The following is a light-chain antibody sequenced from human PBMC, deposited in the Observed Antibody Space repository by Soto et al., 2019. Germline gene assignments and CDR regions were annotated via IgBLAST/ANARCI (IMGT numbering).Light chain of an antibody. Sequence: IQLTQSPSSLSASVGDRFTVTCRASQGIGTYLVWYQQKSGKAPTVLIYASSTLQTGVPSRFSGSGSGTDFSLTISSLQPEDFATYYCQQSYSTPNTFGQGTKVDIK. V-gene: IGKV1-39*01. J-gene: IGKJ2*01. CDR2: ASS. CDR1: QGIGTY. CDR3: QQSYSTPNT.